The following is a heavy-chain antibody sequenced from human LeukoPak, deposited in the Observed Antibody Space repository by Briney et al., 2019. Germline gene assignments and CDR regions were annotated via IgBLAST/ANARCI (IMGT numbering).Heavy chain of an antibody. CDR2: IRGNGATT. J-gene: IGHJ4*02. Sequence: GGSLRLSCAASGITFSSYAMTWVRQAPGKGLEWVAAIRGNGATTDYADSVKGRFTISGDNSKNTLYLQMNSLRAEDTAVYYCAKAYHDSGCLIDYWGQGTLVTVSS. CDR3: AKAYHDSGCLIDY. D-gene: IGHD6-19*01. V-gene: IGHV3-23*01. CDR1: GITFSSYA.